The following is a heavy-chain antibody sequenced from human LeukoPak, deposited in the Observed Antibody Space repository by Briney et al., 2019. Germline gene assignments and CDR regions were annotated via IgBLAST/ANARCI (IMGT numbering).Heavy chain of an antibody. CDR3: AREKELPGSSLNY. V-gene: IGHV1-69*11. Sequence: ASVKVSCKASGGTCSSNAISWVRQAPGQGLEWMGWIIPILGTANYAQKFRGRVTITADESTSTAYMELSSLRSEATAVYYCAREKELPGSSLNYWGQGTLVTVSS. J-gene: IGHJ4*02. CDR1: GGTCSSNA. D-gene: IGHD6-6*01. CDR2: IIPILGTA.